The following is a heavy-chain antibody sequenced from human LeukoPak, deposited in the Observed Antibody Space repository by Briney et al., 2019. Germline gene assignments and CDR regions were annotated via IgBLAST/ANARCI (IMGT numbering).Heavy chain of an antibody. CDR3: ARDMGRYSGYDYDY. J-gene: IGHJ4*02. V-gene: IGHV1-2*02. Sequence: VKVSCKTSGYTFTDYYLHWVRQAPGQGLEWVGWIHPNTGATHHAQKFQGRLTMTRDTSISTVYMELTRLRSDDTAVYYCARDMGRYSGYDYDYWGQGTLVTVSS. D-gene: IGHD5-12*01. CDR1: GYTFTDYY. CDR2: IHPNTGAT.